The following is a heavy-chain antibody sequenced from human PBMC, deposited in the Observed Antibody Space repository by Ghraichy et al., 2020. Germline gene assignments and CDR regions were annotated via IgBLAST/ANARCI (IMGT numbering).Heavy chain of an antibody. CDR2: IYYSGST. Sequence: SETLSLTCTVSGGSISSSSYYWGWIRQPPRKGLEWIGSIYYSGSTYYNPSLKSRVTISVDTSKNQFSLKLSSVTAADTAVYYCARRPGRAYYYDSSGYSNWFDPWGQGTLVTVSS. D-gene: IGHD3-22*01. CDR1: GGSISSSSYY. J-gene: IGHJ5*02. V-gene: IGHV4-39*01. CDR3: ARRPGRAYYYDSSGYSNWFDP.